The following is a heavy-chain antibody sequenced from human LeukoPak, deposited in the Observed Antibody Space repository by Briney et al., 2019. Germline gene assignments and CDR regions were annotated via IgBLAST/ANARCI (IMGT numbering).Heavy chain of an antibody. D-gene: IGHD3-16*01. Sequence: PSETLSLTCNVSGGSISGHYWTWIRQPPGKALEYIGQIHYSGRPDYNPSPKSRVTMSVDTSKNQLSLRVTSVTAADTAVYYCARFGVDYNMDVWGQGTTVTVSS. CDR3: ARFGVDYNMDV. CDR1: GGSISGHY. CDR2: IHYSGRP. V-gene: IGHV4-59*11. J-gene: IGHJ6*02.